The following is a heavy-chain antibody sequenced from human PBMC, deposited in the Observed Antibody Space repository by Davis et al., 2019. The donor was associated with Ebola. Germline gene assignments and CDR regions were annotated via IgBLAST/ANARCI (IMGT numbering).Heavy chain of an antibody. D-gene: IGHD2-2*01. Sequence: PGGSLRLSCAASGFTFSSYAMSWVRQAPGKGLEWVSAISGSGGSTYYADSVKGRFTISRDNSKNTLYLQMNSLRAEDTAVYYCAKEVGVVPAAAWNWFDPWGQGTLVTVSS. J-gene: IGHJ5*02. CDR1: GFTFSSYA. CDR2: ISGSGGST. CDR3: AKEVGVVPAAAWNWFDP. V-gene: IGHV3-23*01.